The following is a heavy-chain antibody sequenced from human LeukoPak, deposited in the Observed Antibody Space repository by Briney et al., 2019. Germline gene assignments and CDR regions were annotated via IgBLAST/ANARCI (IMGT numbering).Heavy chain of an antibody. D-gene: IGHD3-10*01. Sequence: GESLKISCKGSEYTFTDYWIGWVRQMPGKGLEWMGIIYPADSDTRYGPPFQGQGTISADKFTTTIYLEWSSLKASDPAMYFCARLRGYSGPKDPFDLWGQGTLVTVSS. V-gene: IGHV5-51*01. CDR2: IYPADSDT. CDR1: EYTFTDYW. CDR3: ARLRGYSGPKDPFDL. J-gene: IGHJ3*01.